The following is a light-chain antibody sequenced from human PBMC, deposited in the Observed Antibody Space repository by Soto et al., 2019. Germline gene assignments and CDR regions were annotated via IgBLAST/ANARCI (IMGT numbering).Light chain of an antibody. CDR3: KQYGSSPPWT. Sequence: EIVVTQSPGTLSLSPGERATLSCRASQSVSSSFLAWYQQKPGQAPRLLIYGASSRATGIPDRFSGSGSGTDFTLTISRLEPEDFAVYYCKQYGSSPPWTFGQGTKVEI. CDR1: QSVSSSF. CDR2: GAS. J-gene: IGKJ1*01. V-gene: IGKV3-20*01.